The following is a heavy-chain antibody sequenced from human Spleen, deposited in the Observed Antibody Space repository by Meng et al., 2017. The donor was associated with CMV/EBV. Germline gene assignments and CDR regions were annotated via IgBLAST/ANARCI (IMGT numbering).Heavy chain of an antibody. Sequence: LSVLYWSWLRQPPGRGLEWIGEINHSGTTNSNPSLKSRVTISLDTSKNQFSLKLTSVTAADTAVYYCARFDRGYCSSISCSSGFDYWSQGTLVTVSS. CDR3: ARFDRGYCSSISCSSGFDY. CDR1: LSVLY. CDR2: INHSGTT. J-gene: IGHJ4*02. V-gene: IGHV4-34*01. D-gene: IGHD2-2*01.